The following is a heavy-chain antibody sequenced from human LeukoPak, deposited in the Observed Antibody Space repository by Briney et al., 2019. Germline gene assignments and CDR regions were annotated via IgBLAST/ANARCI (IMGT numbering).Heavy chain of an antibody. J-gene: IGHJ6*02. CDR1: GGSFSGYY. D-gene: IGHD3-22*01. CDR3: ARGFSDYYDSSGYYFQPRKYYYYYGMDV. V-gene: IGHV4-34*01. Sequence: PSETLSLTCAVYGGSFSGYYWSWIRQPPGKGLEWIGEINHSGSTNYNPSLKSRVTISVDTSKNQFSLKLSSVTAADTAVYYCARGFSDYYDSSGYYFQPRKYYYYYGMDVWAKGPRSPSP. CDR2: INHSGST.